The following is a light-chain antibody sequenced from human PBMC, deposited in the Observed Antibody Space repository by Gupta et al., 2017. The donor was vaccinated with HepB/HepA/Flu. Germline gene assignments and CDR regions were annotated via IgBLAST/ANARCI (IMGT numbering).Light chain of an antibody. J-gene: IGLJ2*01. V-gene: IGLV3-1*01. Sequence: SYELTQPPSVSVSPGQTASITCSGDKLGDKYACWYQQKPGQSPVLVIYQDSKRPSGIPGRFSGSNSGNTATLTISGTQAMEEADYYCQAGDSSTGVVFGGGTKLTVL. CDR1: KLGDKY. CDR3: QAGDSSTGVV. CDR2: QDS.